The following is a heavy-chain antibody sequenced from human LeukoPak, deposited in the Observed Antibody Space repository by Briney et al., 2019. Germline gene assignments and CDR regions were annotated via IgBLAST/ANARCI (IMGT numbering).Heavy chain of an antibody. Sequence: SETLSLTCTVSGGSPSSYAWSWSRQPPGKGLGWIGYIYYSGSTNYNPSLKSRVTISVDTSKNQFSLKLSSVTAADTAVYYCARAQGGLGASSFDYWGQGTLVTVSS. CDR2: IYYSGST. J-gene: IGHJ4*02. D-gene: IGHD1-26*01. V-gene: IGHV4-59*01. CDR1: GGSPSSYA. CDR3: ARAQGGLGASSFDY.